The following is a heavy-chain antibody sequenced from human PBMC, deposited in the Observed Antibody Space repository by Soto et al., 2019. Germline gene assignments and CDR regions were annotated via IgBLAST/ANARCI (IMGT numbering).Heavy chain of an antibody. V-gene: IGHV4-39*01. Sequence: QLQLQESGPGLVKPSETLSLTCSVSGGSINTRRYYWGWIRQPPGMGLQWIGTIFYTGSTYYNPSLKSRVTLSVDASKTQFSLILTSVTAADTALYYLASLDYGDYVFNFWGQGTLVIVSS. CDR2: IFYTGST. CDR3: ASLDYGDYVFNF. D-gene: IGHD4-17*01. J-gene: IGHJ4*02. CDR1: GGSINTRRYY.